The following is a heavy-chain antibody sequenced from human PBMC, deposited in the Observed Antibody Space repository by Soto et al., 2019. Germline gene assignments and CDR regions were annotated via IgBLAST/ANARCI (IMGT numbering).Heavy chain of an antibody. CDR2: IYYSGST. V-gene: IGHV4-30-4*01. CDR1: GGSISSGDYY. CDR3: ARKGWPDVFDI. J-gene: IGHJ3*02. Sequence: QVQLQESGPGLVKPSQTLSLTCTVSGGSISSGDYYWSWIRQPPGKGLEWIGYIYYSGSTYYKSSLKSRVIISIDTSKNQFSLKFSSVTAADTAVYYCARKGWPDVFDIWGQGAMVTVSS.